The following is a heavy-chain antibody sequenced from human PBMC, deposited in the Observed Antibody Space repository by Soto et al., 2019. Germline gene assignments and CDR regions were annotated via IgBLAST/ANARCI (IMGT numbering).Heavy chain of an antibody. V-gene: IGHV1-8*01. J-gene: IGHJ6*02. CDR3: ARGYCSSTSCYYYYYGMDV. Sequence: ASVKVSCKASGYPFTSYDINWVRQATGQGLEWMGWMNPNSGNTGYAQKFQGRVTMTRNTAISTAYMELSSLRSEDTAVYYCARGYCSSTSCYYYYYGMDVWGQGTTVTVSS. CDR1: GYPFTSYD. CDR2: MNPNSGNT. D-gene: IGHD2-2*01.